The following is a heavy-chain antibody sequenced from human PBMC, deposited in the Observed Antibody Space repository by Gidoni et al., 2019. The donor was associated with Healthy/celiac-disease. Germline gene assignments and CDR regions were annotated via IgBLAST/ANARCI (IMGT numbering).Heavy chain of an antibody. CDR1: GFTFSDYY. V-gene: IGHV3-11*06. D-gene: IGHD1-26*01. Sequence: QMQLVESGGGLVKPGGSLRLSRAASGFTFSDYYMSWIRQAPGKGLDWVSYISSRSSHTNYADSVKGRFTISRDNAKNSLYLQMNSLRAEDTAVYDCARAGGQWELNWGQGTLVTVSS. CDR3: ARAGGQWELN. J-gene: IGHJ4*02. CDR2: ISSRSSHT.